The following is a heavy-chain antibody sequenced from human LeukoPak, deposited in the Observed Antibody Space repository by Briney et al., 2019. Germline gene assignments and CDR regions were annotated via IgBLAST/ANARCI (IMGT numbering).Heavy chain of an antibody. J-gene: IGHJ4*02. CDR1: GYTFTENY. CDR2: INPYTGDA. CDR3: ARGKSRFSP. Sequence: ASVKVSCKASGYTFTENYIHWVRQAPGHGLEWMGLINPYTGDANYTEKFQGRVTMTRDTSVSTAYMHLSRLRSDDTAAYYCARGKSRFSPWGQGTPVTVSS. D-gene: IGHD2/OR15-2a*01. V-gene: IGHV1-2*02.